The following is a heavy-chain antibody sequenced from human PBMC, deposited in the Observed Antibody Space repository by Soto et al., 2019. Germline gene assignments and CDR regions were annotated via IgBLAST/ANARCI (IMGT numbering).Heavy chain of an antibody. CDR1: GGSISSYY. Sequence: QVQLQESGPGLVKPSETLSLTCTVSGGSISSYYWSWIRQPAGKGLEWIGRIYTSGSTNYNPSLKSRVTMSVDTSKNQFSLKLSSVTAADTAVYYCARDCPLDLLWCSGSPAAFDYWGQGTLVTVSS. CDR2: IYTSGST. V-gene: IGHV4-4*07. D-gene: IGHD3-10*02. CDR3: ARDCPLDLLWCSGSPAAFDY. J-gene: IGHJ4*02.